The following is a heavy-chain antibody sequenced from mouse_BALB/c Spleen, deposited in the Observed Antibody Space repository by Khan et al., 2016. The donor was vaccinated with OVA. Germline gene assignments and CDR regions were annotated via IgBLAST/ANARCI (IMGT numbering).Heavy chain of an antibody. J-gene: IGHJ4*01. CDR3: AKMVNSYYAMDY. CDR1: GFSLTSYG. D-gene: IGHD2-2*01. V-gene: IGHV2-3*01. Sequence: QVQLKQSGPGLVAPSQSLSITCTVSGFSLTSYGVNWVRQPPGKGLEWLGVIWGDGCTNYHSALKSRLSISKDNSKSQVFLKLNSLQTDDTTTYYFAKMVNSYYAMDYWGQGTSVTVSS. CDR2: IWGDGCT.